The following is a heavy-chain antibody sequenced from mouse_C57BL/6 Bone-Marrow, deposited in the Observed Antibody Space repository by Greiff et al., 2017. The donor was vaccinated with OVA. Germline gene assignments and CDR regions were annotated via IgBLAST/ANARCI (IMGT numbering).Heavy chain of an antibody. V-gene: IGHV1-55*01. CDR2: IYPGSGST. CDR1: GYTFTSYW. J-gene: IGHJ2*01. Sequence: QVQLQQPGAELVKPGASVKMSCKASGYTFTSYWITWVKQRPGQGLEWIGDIYPGSGSTNYNEKFKSKATLTVDTSSSTAYMQLSSLTSEESAVYYCAREERGTAQALDYWGQGTTLTVSS. CDR3: AREERGTAQALDY. D-gene: IGHD3-2*02.